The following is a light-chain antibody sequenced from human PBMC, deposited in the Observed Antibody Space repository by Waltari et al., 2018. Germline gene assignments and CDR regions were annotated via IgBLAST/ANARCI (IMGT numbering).Light chain of an antibody. CDR2: RAS. V-gene: IGKV3-15*01. Sequence: EIVMTQSPATLSVSPGERATLSCRASQSVSNNVAWYQQKPGQSPMLLIYRASTRATGTPARFSGSGSGTEFTFIISSLQSEDSAGYYCQQYNDWPLTFGQGTKVEIK. CDR1: QSVSNN. CDR3: QQYNDWPLT. J-gene: IGKJ1*01.